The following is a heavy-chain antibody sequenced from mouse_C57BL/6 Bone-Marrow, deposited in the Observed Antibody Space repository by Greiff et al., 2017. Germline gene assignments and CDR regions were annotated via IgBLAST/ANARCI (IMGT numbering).Heavy chain of an antibody. CDR2: INPSSGYT. J-gene: IGHJ2*01. CDR1: GYTFTSYW. V-gene: IGHV1-7*01. CDR3: ARSVYYGSSYLDY. Sequence: VQLQQSGAELAKPGASVKLSCKASGYTFTSYWMHWVKQRPGQGLEWIGYINPSSGYTKYNQKFKDKATLTADKSSSTAYMQLSSLTTEDSAIYYCARSVYYGSSYLDYWGQGTTLTVSS. D-gene: IGHD1-1*01.